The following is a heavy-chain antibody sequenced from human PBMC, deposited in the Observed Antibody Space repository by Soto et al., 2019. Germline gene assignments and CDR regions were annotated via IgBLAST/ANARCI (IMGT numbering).Heavy chain of an antibody. Sequence: GASVKVSCKASGYSFTGYYIHWVRQAPGQGLQWMGWINPDTGGTDSAQKFQGRVTMTRDTSISTAYMDLDSLTSVDTAVYYCVGGWVPTPAGFDFLGQGTLVTVSS. CDR2: INPDTGGT. D-gene: IGHD1-26*01. CDR3: VGGWVPTPAGFDF. J-gene: IGHJ4*02. V-gene: IGHV1-2*02. CDR1: GYSFTGYY.